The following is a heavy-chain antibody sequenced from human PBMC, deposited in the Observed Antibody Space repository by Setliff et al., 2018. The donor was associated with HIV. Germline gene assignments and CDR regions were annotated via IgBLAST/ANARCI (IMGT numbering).Heavy chain of an antibody. CDR3: ARPSLGIGGGSMFNN. CDR2: VHYSGSI. J-gene: IGHJ4*02. Sequence: PSETLSLTCTAFGGSISGSNYYWGWIRQPPGKGLEWIANVHYSGSIYFNPSLRSRVAISVDTSHNQFSLRLRSVTAADTAVYYCARPSLGIGGGSMFNNWGQGTLVTVSS. D-gene: IGHD3-3*01. CDR1: GGSISGSNYY. V-gene: IGHV4-39*01.